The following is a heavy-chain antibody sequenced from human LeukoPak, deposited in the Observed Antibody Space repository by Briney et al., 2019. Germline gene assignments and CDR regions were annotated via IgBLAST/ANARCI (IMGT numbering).Heavy chain of an antibody. D-gene: IGHD4-17*01. J-gene: IGHJ4*01. CDR2: IYNSGSA. Sequence: PSETLSLTCTVSGGSISNYYWSWIRQPPAKGLEWIGYIYNSGSANYNPSLKSRVTISVDTSKNQFSLRLSSVTAADTAVYYCARGSSAPTVTPFDYWGHGTLVTVS. V-gene: IGHV4-59*01. CDR3: ARGSSAPTVTPFDY. CDR1: GGSISNYY.